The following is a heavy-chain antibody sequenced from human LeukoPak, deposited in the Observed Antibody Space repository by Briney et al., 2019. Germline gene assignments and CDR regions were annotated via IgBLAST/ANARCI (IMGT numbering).Heavy chain of an antibody. J-gene: IGHJ6*02. D-gene: IGHD3-3*01. V-gene: IGHV1-18*01. CDR1: GYTFTSYG. Sequence: ASVKVSRKASGYTFTSYGISWVRQAPGQGLEWMGWISAYNGNTNYAQKLQGRVTMTTDTSTSTAYMELSSLRSEDPAVSYCARGGSVRFLEWLSYYYYGMDVWGQGTTVTVSS. CDR3: ARGGSVRFLEWLSYYYYGMDV. CDR2: ISAYNGNT.